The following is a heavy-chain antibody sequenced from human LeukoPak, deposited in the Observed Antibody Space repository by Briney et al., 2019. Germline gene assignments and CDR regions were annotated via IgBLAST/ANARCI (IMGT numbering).Heavy chain of an antibody. J-gene: IGHJ4*02. CDR1: GFTVSSKY. V-gene: IGHV3-53*01. CDR2: IYSGGST. Sequence: GRSLRLSCAASGFTVSSKYMSWVRQAPRNWLEWVSVIYSGGSTNYADSVKGRFTISGDNSKNTLYLQMNSLIAEDTAMYYCARAQMAAAGPFDYWGLGTLVTVSS. D-gene: IGHD6-13*01. CDR3: ARAQMAAAGPFDY.